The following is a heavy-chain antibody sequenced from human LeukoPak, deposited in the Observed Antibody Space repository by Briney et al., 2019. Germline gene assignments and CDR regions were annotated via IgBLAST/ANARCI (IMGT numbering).Heavy chain of an antibody. CDR2: IYYSGST. CDR3: ARDHILTGPDY. CDR1: GYSITSGYY. J-gene: IGHJ4*02. Sequence: PSETLSLTCTVSGYSITSGYYWSWIRQPPGKGLEWIGYIYYSGSTNYNPSLKSRVTISVDTSKNQFSLKLSSVTAADTAVYYCARDHILTGPDYWGQGTLVTVSS. V-gene: IGHV4-61*01. D-gene: IGHD3-9*01.